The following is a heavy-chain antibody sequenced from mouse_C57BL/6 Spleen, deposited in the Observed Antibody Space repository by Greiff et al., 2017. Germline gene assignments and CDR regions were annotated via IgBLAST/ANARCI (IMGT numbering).Heavy chain of an antibody. Sequence: QVQLQQPGAELVKPGASVKLSCKASVYTFTSYWMQWVKQRPGQGLVWIGEIDPSDSYTNYNQKFKGKATVTVDTASSTAYMQLSSLTSEDSAVYYCARSGTGAGYFDYWGQGTTLTVSS. CDR3: ARSGTGAGYFDY. D-gene: IGHD4-1*01. CDR1: VYTFTSYW. V-gene: IGHV1-50*01. CDR2: IDPSDSYT. J-gene: IGHJ2*01.